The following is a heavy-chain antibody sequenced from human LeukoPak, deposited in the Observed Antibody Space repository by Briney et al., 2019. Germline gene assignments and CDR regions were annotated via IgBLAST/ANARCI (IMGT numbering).Heavy chain of an antibody. V-gene: IGHV1-46*01. CDR2: INPSGSST. Sequence: ASVTVSFKASGYTFTNYYIHWVRQAPGQGLEWMGIINPSGSSTSYAQKFQGRVTMTRDTSTSTVYMELSSLRSEDTAVYYCAGGTTNTKGAFDMWGQGTMVTVSS. CDR3: AGGTTNTKGAFDM. D-gene: IGHD2-8*01. J-gene: IGHJ3*02. CDR1: GYTFTNYY.